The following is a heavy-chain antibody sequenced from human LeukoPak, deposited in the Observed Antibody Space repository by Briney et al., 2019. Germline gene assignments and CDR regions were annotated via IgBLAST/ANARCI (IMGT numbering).Heavy chain of an antibody. CDR1: GFTFSSYG. Sequence: GGTLRLSCAASGFTFSSYGMSWVRQAPGKGLEWVSSISSSSSYIYYADSVKGRFTISRDNAKNSLYLQMNSLRAEDTAVYYCARDSSYGGFDPWGQGTLVTVSS. CDR2: ISSSSSYI. D-gene: IGHD4-17*01. V-gene: IGHV3-21*01. CDR3: ARDSSYGGFDP. J-gene: IGHJ5*02.